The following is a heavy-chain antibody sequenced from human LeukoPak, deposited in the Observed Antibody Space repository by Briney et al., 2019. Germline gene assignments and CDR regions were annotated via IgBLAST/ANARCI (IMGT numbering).Heavy chain of an antibody. Sequence: SETLSLTCSVSGYSISSGYYWGWIRQPPGKGLEWIGNIYHSGSTYYNPSLKSRVTTSVDTSKNQFSLRLNSVTAADTAVYYCAREKGLWYGDDAFDIWGQGTMVIVSS. CDR1: GYSISSGYY. V-gene: IGHV4-38-2*02. CDR2: IYHSGST. CDR3: AREKGLWYGDDAFDI. J-gene: IGHJ3*02. D-gene: IGHD3-10*01.